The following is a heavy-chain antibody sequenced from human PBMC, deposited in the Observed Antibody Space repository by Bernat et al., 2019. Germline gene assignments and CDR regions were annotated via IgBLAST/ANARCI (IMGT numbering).Heavy chain of an antibody. J-gene: IGHJ5*02. CDR3: AKVFRGNWNYNNWFDP. CDR1: GFTFSSYA. V-gene: IGHV3-30-3*01. Sequence: QVQLVESGGGVVQPGRSLRLSCAASGFTFSSYAMHWVRQAPGKGLEWVAVISYDGSNKYYADSVKGRFTISRDNSKNTLYLQMNSLRAEDTAVYYCAKVFRGNWNYNNWFDPWGQGTLVTVSS. D-gene: IGHD1-7*01. CDR2: ISYDGSNK.